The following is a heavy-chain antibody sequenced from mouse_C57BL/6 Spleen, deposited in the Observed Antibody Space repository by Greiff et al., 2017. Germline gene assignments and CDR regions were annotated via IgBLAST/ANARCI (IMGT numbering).Heavy chain of an antibody. D-gene: IGHD2-3*01. CDR1: GYAFSSSW. CDR2: IYPGDGDT. CDR3: ARYEGRYYAMDY. J-gene: IGHJ4*01. V-gene: IGHV1-82*01. Sequence: VQLQQSGPELVKPGASVKISCKASGYAFSSSWMNWVKQRPGKGLEWIGRIYPGDGDTNYNGKFKGKATLTADKSSSTAYMQRSSLTSEDSAVYFCARYEGRYYAMDYWGQGTSVTVSS.